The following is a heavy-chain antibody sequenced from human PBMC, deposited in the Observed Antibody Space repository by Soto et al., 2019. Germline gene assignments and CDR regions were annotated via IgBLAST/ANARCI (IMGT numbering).Heavy chain of an antibody. CDR2: IYYSGST. Sequence: ASETLSLTCTVSGGSISSSSYYWGWIRQPPGKGLEWIGSIYYSGSTYYNPSLKSRVTISVDTSKNQFSLKLSSVTAADTAVYYCARHPPGFCGYAKNYQFVYWCPGPLVTVSS. CDR3: ARHPPGFCGYAKNYQFVY. CDR1: GGSISSSSYY. V-gene: IGHV4-39*01. D-gene: IGHD5-12*01. J-gene: IGHJ4*02.